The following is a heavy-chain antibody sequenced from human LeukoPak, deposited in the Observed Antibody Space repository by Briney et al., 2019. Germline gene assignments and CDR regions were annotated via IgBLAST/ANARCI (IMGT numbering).Heavy chain of an antibody. Sequence: PGGSLRLSCAASGFSFSSYAMSWVRQAPGKGLEWVSCIRGSDGSTYYADSVKGRFTISRDNSKNTLYLQMNSLRAEDTAVYYCAKDRKRYCSGGGCYNHDSWGQGTLFTVSS. J-gene: IGHJ4*02. CDR3: AKDRKRYCSGGGCYNHDS. V-gene: IGHV3-23*01. CDR2: IRGSDGST. CDR1: GFSFSSYA. D-gene: IGHD2-15*01.